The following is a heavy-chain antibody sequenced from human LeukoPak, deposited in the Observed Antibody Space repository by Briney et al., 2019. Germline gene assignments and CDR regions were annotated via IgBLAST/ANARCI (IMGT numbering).Heavy chain of an antibody. CDR2: IYYSGST. CDR1: GGSISSYY. Sequence: PSETLSLTCTVSGGSISSYYWSWIRQPPGKGLEWIGYIYYSGSTNYNPSLKSRVTISVDTSKNQFSLKLSSVTAADTAVYYCARGVDDFWSGYYTYYGMDVWGQGTTVIVSS. V-gene: IGHV4-59*01. D-gene: IGHD3-3*01. J-gene: IGHJ6*02. CDR3: ARGVDDFWSGYYTYYGMDV.